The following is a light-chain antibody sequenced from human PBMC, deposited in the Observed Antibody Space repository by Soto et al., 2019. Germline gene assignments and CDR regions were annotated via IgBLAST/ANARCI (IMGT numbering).Light chain of an antibody. Sequence: QSVLTKPASVNGAPGQSITISCTGTSSDVGGYNYVSWHQQHPGKAPKLMIYDVSNRPSGVSNRFSGSKSGNTASLTISGLQAEDEADYYCSSYTSSSTPYVFGTGTKVTVL. CDR1: SSDVGGYNY. CDR2: DVS. J-gene: IGLJ1*01. CDR3: SSYTSSSTPYV. V-gene: IGLV2-14*01.